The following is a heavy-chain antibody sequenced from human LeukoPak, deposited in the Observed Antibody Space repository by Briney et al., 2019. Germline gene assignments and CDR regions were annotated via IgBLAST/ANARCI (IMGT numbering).Heavy chain of an antibody. Sequence: GGSPRLSCAASGFTFSSYSMNWVRQAPGKGLEWVSYISSSSSTIYYADSVKGRFTISRDNAKNSLYLQMNSLRDEDTAVYYCARQQWLVLRAFDIWGQGTMVTVSS. J-gene: IGHJ3*02. D-gene: IGHD6-19*01. CDR2: ISSSSSTI. V-gene: IGHV3-48*02. CDR3: ARQQWLVLRAFDI. CDR1: GFTFSSYS.